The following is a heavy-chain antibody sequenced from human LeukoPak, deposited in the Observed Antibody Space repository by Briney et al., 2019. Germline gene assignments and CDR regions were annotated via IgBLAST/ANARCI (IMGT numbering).Heavy chain of an antibody. J-gene: IGHJ4*02. CDR1: GYTLTESS. D-gene: IGHD6-19*01. Sequence: ASVKVSCKVSGYTLTESSIHWVRQAPGEGLEWMGGFDPENGEAIYAQKIQGRVTMTEDTSIDTAYMELRSLRSDDTAVYYCVTDIRSGWRNYWGQGILITVSS. CDR3: VTDIRSGWRNY. V-gene: IGHV1-24*01. CDR2: FDPENGEA.